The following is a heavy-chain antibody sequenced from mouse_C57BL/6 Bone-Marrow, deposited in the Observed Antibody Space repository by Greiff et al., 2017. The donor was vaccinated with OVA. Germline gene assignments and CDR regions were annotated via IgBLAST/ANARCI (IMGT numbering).Heavy chain of an antibody. J-gene: IGHJ2*01. V-gene: IGHV7-3*01. Sequence: EVKLVESGGGLVQPGGSLSLSCAASGFTFTDYYMSWVRQPPGKALEWLGFIRNKANGYTKEYSASVKGRFTISRDNSQSILYLQMNALRAEDSATYYCASYDCSFDYWGQGTTLTVSA. CDR1: GFTFTDYY. CDR3: ASYDCSFDY. CDR2: IRNKANGYTK.